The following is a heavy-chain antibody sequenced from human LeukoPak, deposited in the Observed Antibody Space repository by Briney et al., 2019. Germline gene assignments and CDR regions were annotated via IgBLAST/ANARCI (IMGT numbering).Heavy chain of an antibody. CDR2: IYYSGST. V-gene: IGHV4-59*01. CDR3: ARVQKLTVGVYYMDV. Sequence: SETLSLTCTVSGGSISSYYWSWIRQPPGKGLEWIGYIYYSGSTNYNPSLKSRVTISVDTSKNQFSLKLSSVTAADTAVYYCARVQKLTVGVYYMDVWGKGTTVTVSS. CDR1: GGSISSYY. D-gene: IGHD3-10*01. J-gene: IGHJ6*03.